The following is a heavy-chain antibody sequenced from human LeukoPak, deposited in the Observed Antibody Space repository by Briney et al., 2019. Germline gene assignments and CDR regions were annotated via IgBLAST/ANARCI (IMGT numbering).Heavy chain of an antibody. D-gene: IGHD3-22*01. CDR1: GYTFTGYY. Sequence: GASVKVSCKASGYTFTGYYMHWVRQAPGQGLEWMGWINPNSGGTNYAQKFQGRVTMTRDTSISTAYMELSRLRSDDTAVYYCARDLYYDSSGYVWGKSPLDYWGQGTLVTVSS. V-gene: IGHV1-2*02. CDR2: INPNSGGT. CDR3: ARDLYYDSSGYVWGKSPLDY. J-gene: IGHJ4*02.